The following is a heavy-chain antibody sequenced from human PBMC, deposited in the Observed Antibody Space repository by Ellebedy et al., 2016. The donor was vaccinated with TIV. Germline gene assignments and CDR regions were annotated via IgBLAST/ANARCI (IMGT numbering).Heavy chain of an antibody. Sequence: GGSLRLSCAGSGFTFSSFGMNWVRQAPGKGLQWISYISSTSTRISYADSVKGRFTISRDNARSSLSLQMDSLRAEDTAVYYCATDRGEGGLPSFFDLWGQGTLVTVSA. CDR1: GFTFSSFG. D-gene: IGHD3-10*01. V-gene: IGHV3-48*03. CDR2: ISSTSTRI. CDR3: ATDRGEGGLPSFFDL. J-gene: IGHJ4*02.